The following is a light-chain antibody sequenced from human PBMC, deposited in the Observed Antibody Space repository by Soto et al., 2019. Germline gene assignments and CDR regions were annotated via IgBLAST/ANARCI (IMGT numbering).Light chain of an antibody. Sequence: DIQMTQSPSTLSASVGDRVTTTCRASQSISSWLAWYQQKPGKAPKLLIYDASSLESGVPSRFSGSGSGTEFTLTISDLQPDDFATYYCQQYNSYPWTFRQGTKVEIK. V-gene: IGKV1-5*01. J-gene: IGKJ1*01. CDR2: DAS. CDR3: QQYNSYPWT. CDR1: QSISSW.